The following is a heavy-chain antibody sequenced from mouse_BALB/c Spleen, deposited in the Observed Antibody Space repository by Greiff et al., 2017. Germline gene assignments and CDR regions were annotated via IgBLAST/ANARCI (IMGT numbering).Heavy chain of an antibody. CDR2: ISSGSSTI. CDR3: AREGYYRDDGFAY. CDR1: GFTFSSFG. D-gene: IGHD2-14*01. J-gene: IGHJ3*01. Sequence: EVQLVESGGGLVQPGGSRKLSCAASGFTFSSFGMHWVRQAPEKGLEWVAYISSGSSTIYYADTVKGRFTISRDNPKNTLFLQMTSLRSEDTAMYYCAREGYYRDDGFAYWGQGTLVTVSA. V-gene: IGHV5-17*02.